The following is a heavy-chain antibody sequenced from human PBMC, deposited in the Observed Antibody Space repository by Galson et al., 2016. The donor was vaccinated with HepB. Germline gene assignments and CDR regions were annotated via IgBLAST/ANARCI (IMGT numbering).Heavy chain of an antibody. V-gene: IGHV3-48*03. Sequence: SLRLSCAASGFRFGSYSMNWVRQAPGKGLEWISYISTSSETISYADSVKGRFTISRDNARNSVSLLMNSLRVEDTAVYYCAKAGVYNWNDVDLEYWGQGTLVTVSS. CDR1: GFRFGSYS. J-gene: IGHJ4*02. CDR3: AKAGVYNWNDVDLEY. D-gene: IGHD1-1*01. CDR2: ISTSSETI.